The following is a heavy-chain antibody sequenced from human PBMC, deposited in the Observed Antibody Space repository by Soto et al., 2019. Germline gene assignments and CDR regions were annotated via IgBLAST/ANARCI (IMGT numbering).Heavy chain of an antibody. CDR1: GGSFSSYY. J-gene: IGHJ5*02. CDR2: INHSGST. V-gene: IGHV4-34*01. Sequence: QVQLQQWGAGLLKPSETLSLTCAVYGGSFSSYYWSWIRQPPGKGLESIGEINHSGSTNYNPSLXSRFTISLDTPXTXFXXKLSSVTAADTAVYYCARRYSLWYYTSGSPGWFDPWGQGTLVTVSS. CDR3: ARRYSLWYYTSGSPGWFDP. D-gene: IGHD3-10*01.